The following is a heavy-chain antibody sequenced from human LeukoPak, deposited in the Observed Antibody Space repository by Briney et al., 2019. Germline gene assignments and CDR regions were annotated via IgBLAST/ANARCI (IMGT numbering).Heavy chain of an antibody. CDR2: ISASGGGT. V-gene: IGHV3-23*01. CDR3: AKVGNDFDY. CDR1: GFTFSRDG. Sequence: GGSLRLSCAASGFTFSRDGMSWVRQAPGKGLEWVSSISASGGGTVYADSVKGRFTISRDNSKNTLFLQMNSLRAGDTAVYYCAKVGNDFDYWGQGTLVTVSS. D-gene: IGHD4-23*01. J-gene: IGHJ4*02.